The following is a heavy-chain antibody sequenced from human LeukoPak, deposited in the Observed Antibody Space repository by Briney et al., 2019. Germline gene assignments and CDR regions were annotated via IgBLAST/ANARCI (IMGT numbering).Heavy chain of an antibody. CDR2: IKSNIDGGTT. D-gene: IGHD6-13*01. J-gene: IGHJ1*01. CDR3: ATDAGYSSRWYEW. Sequence: GGSLRLSCAASGFTFTNAYMSWVRQAPGKGLEWVGRIKSNIDGGTTDYAAPVKGRFSISRDDSRNMVFLQMHSLKAEDTAVYYCATDAGYSSRWYEWWGQGTLVTVAS. V-gene: IGHV3-15*01. CDR1: GFTFTNAY.